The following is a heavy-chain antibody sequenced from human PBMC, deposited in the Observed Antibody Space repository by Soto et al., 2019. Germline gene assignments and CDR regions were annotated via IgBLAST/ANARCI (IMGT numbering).Heavy chain of an antibody. D-gene: IGHD2-21*02. J-gene: IGHJ4*02. CDR1: GESISSSSYY. Sequence: SETLSLTCIVSGESISSSSYYWGWIRQPPGQGLEWIGSIYYSGRTYYNPSFKSRVTISIDTSKNQFSLKLSSVTATDTAVYYCARQRTTVVTQAYFDHWGQGALVTVSS. CDR2: IYYSGRT. CDR3: ARQRTTVVTQAYFDH. V-gene: IGHV4-39*01.